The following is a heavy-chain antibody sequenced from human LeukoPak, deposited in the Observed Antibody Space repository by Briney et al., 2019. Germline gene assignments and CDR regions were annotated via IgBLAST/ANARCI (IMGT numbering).Heavy chain of an antibody. V-gene: IGHV3-7*01. D-gene: IGHD3-22*01. CDR3: ARHYYDSSGYLYYFDY. CDR1: GFTFSSYW. Sequence: PGGSLRLSCAASGFTFSSYWMSWVRQAPGKGLEWVANIKQDGSEKYYVDSVKGRFTISRDNAKNSLYLQMNSLRAEDTAVYYCARHYYDSSGYLYYFDYWGQGTLVTVSS. CDR2: IKQDGSEK. J-gene: IGHJ4*02.